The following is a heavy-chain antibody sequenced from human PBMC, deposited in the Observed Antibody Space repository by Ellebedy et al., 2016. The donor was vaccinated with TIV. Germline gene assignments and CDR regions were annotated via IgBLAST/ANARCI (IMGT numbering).Heavy chain of an antibody. V-gene: IGHV4-59*01. CDR3: ARSFSPHCSNGLCYMAYYFVY. Sequence: MPSETLSLTCTVSGGSISSYYWSWIRQPPGKGLEWIGYIYYSGSTNYNPSHKSRVTISVDTSKNQFSLKLSSVPAADTAVYYCARSFSPHCSNGLCYMAYYFVYWGQGTLVTVSS. CDR1: GGSISSYY. J-gene: IGHJ4*02. D-gene: IGHD2-8*01. CDR2: IYYSGST.